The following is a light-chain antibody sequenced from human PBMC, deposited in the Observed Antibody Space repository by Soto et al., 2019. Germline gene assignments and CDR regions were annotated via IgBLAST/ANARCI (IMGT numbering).Light chain of an antibody. CDR1: SSNIGAGYD. V-gene: IGLV1-40*01. CDR2: GNS. J-gene: IGLJ3*02. CDR3: PSYDRSLRGYWV. Sequence: QSVLPQPPSVSGAPGQRVTISCTGSSSNIGAGYDVHWYQQLPGTAPKLLIYGNSNRPSGVPDRFSGSKSGTSASLAITGLQAEDEADYYCPSYDRSLRGYWVFGGGTKLTVL.